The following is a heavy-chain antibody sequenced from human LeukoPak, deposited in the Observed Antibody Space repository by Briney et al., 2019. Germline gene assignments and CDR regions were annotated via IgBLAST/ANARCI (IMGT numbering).Heavy chain of an antibody. V-gene: IGHV4-59*01. CDR3: ARRGRYCSSTSCSTSLNFDY. CDR1: GGSISSYY. J-gene: IGHJ4*02. D-gene: IGHD2-2*01. Sequence: SETLSLTCTVSGGSISSYYWSWIRQPPGKGLEWIGYIYYSGSTDYNPSLTSRVTISVDTSKNQFSLKLSSVTAADTAVYYCARRGRYCSSTSCSTSLNFDYWGQGTLVTVSS. CDR2: IYYSGST.